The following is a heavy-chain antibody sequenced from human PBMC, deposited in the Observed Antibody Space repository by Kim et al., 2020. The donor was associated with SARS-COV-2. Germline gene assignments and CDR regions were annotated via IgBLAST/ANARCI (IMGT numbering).Heavy chain of an antibody. D-gene: IGHD6-19*01. CDR2: ISSSSSYI. J-gene: IGHJ4*02. V-gene: IGHV3-21*01. CDR1: GFTFSSYS. CDR3: ARAYMGSGWYKGDY. Sequence: GGSLRLSCAASGFTFSSYSMNWVRQAPGKGLEWVSSISSSSSYIYYADSVKGRFTISRDNAKNSLYLQMNSLRAEDTAVYYCARAYMGSGWYKGDYWGQGTLVTVSS.